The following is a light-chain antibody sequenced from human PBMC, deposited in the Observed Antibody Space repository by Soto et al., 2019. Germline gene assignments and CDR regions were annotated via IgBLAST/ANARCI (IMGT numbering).Light chain of an antibody. CDR1: RCIRTN. V-gene: IGKV3-15*01. Sequence: EIVLTQSPATLSVSAGGAVTLSCRASRCIRTNVAWYQQIPGQAPRLLVYGASTRATGVPARFSGSGSGIDFTLTISSLQSEDSAFYYCQQYFNWPLTWTFGPGTKVQIK. J-gene: IGKJ1*01. CDR3: QQYFNWPLTWT. CDR2: GAS.